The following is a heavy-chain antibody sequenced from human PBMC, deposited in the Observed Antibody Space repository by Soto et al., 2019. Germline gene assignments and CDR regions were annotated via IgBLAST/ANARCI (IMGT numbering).Heavy chain of an antibody. CDR3: SRDPSIRAPPAY. D-gene: IGHD3-3*02. V-gene: IGHV3-11*05. CDR1: GFTFNNYY. CDR2: IKGTGAYT. J-gene: IGHJ4*02. Sequence: QVQLVESGGGLVQPGGSLRLSCAASGFTFNNYYMTWIRQAPGTGLEWVSYIKGTGAYTKYADSVKGRFAISRDNAKNSMYPQMNSLRDEDPGIYYCSRDPSIRAPPAYWVRGTQGTVSS.